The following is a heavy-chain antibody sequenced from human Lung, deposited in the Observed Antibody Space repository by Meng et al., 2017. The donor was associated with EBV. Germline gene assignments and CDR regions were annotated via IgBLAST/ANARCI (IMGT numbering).Heavy chain of an antibody. D-gene: IGHD2-15*01. Sequence: QVTLQQWGPGLFKPSDTLSLPCAVYGGSFSDYSWNWIRQSPGKGLEWIGEITHSGNTYYDPSLKSRVTISVDTSKNQFSLKLSSVTAADTAVYYCAREWCSGGSCYPDYWGQGTLVTVSS. J-gene: IGHJ4*02. V-gene: IGHV4-34*01. CDR3: AREWCSGGSCYPDY. CDR1: GGSFSDYS. CDR2: ITHSGNT.